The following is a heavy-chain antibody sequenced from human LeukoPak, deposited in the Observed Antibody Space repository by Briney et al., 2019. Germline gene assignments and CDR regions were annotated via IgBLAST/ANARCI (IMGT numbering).Heavy chain of an antibody. J-gene: IGHJ4*02. CDR3: AISSSSAPFYFDY. Sequence: SETLSLTCTVSGGSISSGDYYWSWIRQPPGKGLEWIGYIYYTGSTYYNPSLKSRVTISIDTSKNQFSLKLSSATAADTAVFYCAISSSSAPFYFDYWGQGTLVTVSS. CDR2: IYYTGST. CDR1: GGSISSGDYY. D-gene: IGHD6-6*01. V-gene: IGHV4-30-4*01.